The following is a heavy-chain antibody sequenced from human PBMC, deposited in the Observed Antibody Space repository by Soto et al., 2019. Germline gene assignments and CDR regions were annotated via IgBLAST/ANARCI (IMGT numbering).Heavy chain of an antibody. V-gene: IGHV4-30-2*01. J-gene: IGHJ6*02. CDR3: ARDGAWRGFDV. CDR1: GDSISSGGYS. Sequence: KASETLSLTCTVSGDSISSGGYSWSWIRQPPGKGLEWVGYIDRSGSTYCNPSLQSRVTISVDRSSHQFSLSLTSVTAADTAFYYCARDGAWRGFDVWGQGTTVTVSS. CDR2: IDRSGST. D-gene: IGHD1-26*01.